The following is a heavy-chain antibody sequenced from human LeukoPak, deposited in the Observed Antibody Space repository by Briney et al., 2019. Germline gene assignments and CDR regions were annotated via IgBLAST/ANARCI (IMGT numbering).Heavy chain of an antibody. J-gene: IGHJ4*02. CDR1: GSRFTSYW. CDR2: IYPGDSDT. V-gene: IGHV5-51*01. CDR3: ARVDTAMVPFDY. Sequence: GESLQISCKGSGSRFTSYWIGWVRQLPGKGLEWMGIIYPGDSDTRYSPSFQGQVTISADKSISTAYLQWSSLKASDTAMYYCARVDTAMVPFDYWGQGTLVTVSS. D-gene: IGHD5-18*01.